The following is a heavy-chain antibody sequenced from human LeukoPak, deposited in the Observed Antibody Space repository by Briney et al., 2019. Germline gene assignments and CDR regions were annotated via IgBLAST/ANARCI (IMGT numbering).Heavy chain of an antibody. V-gene: IGHV1-2*02. CDR1: GYPFTGYY. CDR3: AREISDYASAY. D-gene: IGHD4-17*01. CDR2: INTNNGGT. Sequence: ASVKVSCKASGYPFTGYYIHWVRQAPGQGLEWMGLINTNNGGTNYVQKFQGRVTMTSDTSITTAYMDLSRLTSDDTAVYYCAREISDYASAYWGQGTLVTVSS. J-gene: IGHJ4*02.